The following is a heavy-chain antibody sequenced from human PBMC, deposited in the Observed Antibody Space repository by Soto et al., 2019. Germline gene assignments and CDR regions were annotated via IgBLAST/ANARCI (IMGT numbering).Heavy chain of an antibody. CDR2: VYYDGTT. Sequence: SETLSLTCTVSGGSISSSTFYWGWIRQPPGKGLEWIGSVYYDGTTYYNPSLRSRVTISVDTSKNQFSLKMSSVTAADTAAYCCAYFDWLPYWGQGTLVTVSS. CDR1: GGSISSSTFY. D-gene: IGHD3-9*01. V-gene: IGHV4-39*01. J-gene: IGHJ4*02. CDR3: AYFDWLPY.